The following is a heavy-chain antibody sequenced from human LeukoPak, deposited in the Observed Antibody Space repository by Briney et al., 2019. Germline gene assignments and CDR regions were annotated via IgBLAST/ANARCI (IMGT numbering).Heavy chain of an antibody. V-gene: IGHV3-53*05. CDR3: ARADSTTYYYGSGSYSLVDY. CDR2: IYSGGST. Sequence: PGGSLRLSCAASGFTVSSNYMSWVRQAPGKGLEWVSVIYSGGSTYYADSVKGRFTISRDNSKNTLYLQMNSLRAEDTAVYYCARADSTTYYYGSGSYSLVDYWGQGTLVTVSS. J-gene: IGHJ4*02. CDR1: GFTVSSNY. D-gene: IGHD3-10*01.